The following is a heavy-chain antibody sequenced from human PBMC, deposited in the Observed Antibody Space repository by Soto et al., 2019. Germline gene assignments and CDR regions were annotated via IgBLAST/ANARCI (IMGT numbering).Heavy chain of an antibody. Sequence: QVQLVQSGAEVKKPGASVKVACKASGITYTTYAIHWVRPAPGQGLGWMGWINTGNGNTRYSQRFAGRVTLATDTSASTAYMDVSSLRSEDTAVYYCARAISGYVSWGQGTLITVSS. D-gene: IGHD5-12*01. CDR2: INTGNGNT. V-gene: IGHV1-3*04. J-gene: IGHJ5*02. CDR3: ARAISGYVS. CDR1: GITYTTYA.